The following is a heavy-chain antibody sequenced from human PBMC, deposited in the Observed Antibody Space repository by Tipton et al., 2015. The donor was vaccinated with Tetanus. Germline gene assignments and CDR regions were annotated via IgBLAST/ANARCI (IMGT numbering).Heavy chain of an antibody. J-gene: IGHJ4*02. V-gene: IGHV4-30-2*01. Sequence: LRLSCAVSGDSISSAGYSWSWIRQPPGKGLEWIGFIYHNGGTYYNPSLKSRATISVDRSKNQFSLKLSSVTAADTAVYFCARGLIDDFLGSRIYFDSWGPGTLVTVSS. CDR1: GDSISSAGYS. CDR2: IYHNGGT. D-gene: IGHD3-16*01. CDR3: ARGLIDDFLGSRIYFDS.